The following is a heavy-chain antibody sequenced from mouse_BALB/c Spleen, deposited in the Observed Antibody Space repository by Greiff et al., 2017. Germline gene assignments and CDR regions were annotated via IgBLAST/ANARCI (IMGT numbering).Heavy chain of an antibody. J-gene: IGHJ3*01. Sequence: VQLKQSGAELVKPGASVKLSCTASGFNIKDTYMHWVKQRPEQGLEWIGRIDPANGNTKYDPKFQGKATITADTSSNTAYLQLSSLTSEDTAAYYCAREDYYGSPWFAYWGQGTLVTVSA. D-gene: IGHD1-1*01. CDR2: IDPANGNT. CDR3: AREDYYGSPWFAY. V-gene: IGHV14-3*02. CDR1: GFNIKDTY.